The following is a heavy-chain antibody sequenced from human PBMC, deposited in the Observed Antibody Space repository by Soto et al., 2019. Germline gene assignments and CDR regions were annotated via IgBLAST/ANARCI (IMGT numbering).Heavy chain of an antibody. CDR3: ARDGRFWSGYYKGFDY. CDR1: GGSISSYY. CDR2: IYYSGST. J-gene: IGHJ4*02. D-gene: IGHD3-3*01. V-gene: IGHV4-59*01. Sequence: LSLTCTVSGGSISSYYWSWIRQPPGKGLEWIGYIYYSGSTNYNPSLKSRVTISVDTSKNQFSLKLSSVTAADTAVYYCARDGRFWSGYYKGFDYRGQGTLVTVSS.